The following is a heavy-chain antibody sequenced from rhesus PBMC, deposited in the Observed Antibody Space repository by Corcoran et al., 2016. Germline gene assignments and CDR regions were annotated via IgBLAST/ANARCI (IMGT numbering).Heavy chain of an antibody. D-gene: IGHD3-16*01. Sequence: QVQLQESGPGLVKPSETLSLTCAVSGGSISGYWWGWIRQPPGKGLEWIGYIVGSMGSNYYNPALTSRITISTDTSKNQFSLKLSSVTAADTAVYYCAREGSIVVDHAFDFWGQGLRVTVSS. CDR1: GGSISGYW. V-gene: IGHV4-165*01. CDR3: AREGSIVVDHAFDF. CDR2: IVGSMGSN. J-gene: IGHJ3*01.